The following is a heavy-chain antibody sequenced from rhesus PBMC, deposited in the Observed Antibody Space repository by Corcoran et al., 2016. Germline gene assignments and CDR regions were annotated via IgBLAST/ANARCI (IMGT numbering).Heavy chain of an antibody. J-gene: IGHJ4*01. CDR2: IDWDDDK. CDR1: GFSLSTSGLR. CDR3: ARSDSSWSDYFDY. V-gene: IGHV2S2*01. D-gene: IGHD6-13*01. Sequence: QVTLKESGPALVKPTQTLTLTCTFSGFSLSTSGLRLSCIRQPPGKAREWLARIDWDDDKYYSTSLRSMLTISKDTSKNQVVLTMTNMDPVDTTTYYCARSDSSWSDYFDYWGQGVLVTVSS.